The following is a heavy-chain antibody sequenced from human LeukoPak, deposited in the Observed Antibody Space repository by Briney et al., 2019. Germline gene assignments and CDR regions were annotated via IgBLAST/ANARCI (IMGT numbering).Heavy chain of an antibody. Sequence: SQTLSLTCTVSGGSISSGSYYWSWIRQPAGKGLEWIRRIYTSGSTNYNPSLKSRVTISVDTSKNQFSLKLSSVTAADTAVYYCASTIVGATYYFDYWGQGTLVTVSS. CDR3: ASTIVGATYYFDY. V-gene: IGHV4-61*02. D-gene: IGHD1-26*01. CDR2: IYTSGST. J-gene: IGHJ4*02. CDR1: GGSISSGSYY.